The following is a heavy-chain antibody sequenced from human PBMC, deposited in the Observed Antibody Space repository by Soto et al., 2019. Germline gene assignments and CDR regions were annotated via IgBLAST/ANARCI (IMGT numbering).Heavy chain of an antibody. CDR1: GRSITSGDFY. CDR3: ATVIRATAMVYFDH. Sequence: QVQLQESGPGLVRPSQTLSLTCSVSGRSITSGDFYWSWIRQPPGKGLEWIGYIYYTGSEYYNPSPQSRFTMSVDTSKNQFSLKLTSVTAADAAVYYCATVIRATAMVYFDHWGQGLLVNVSS. CDR2: IYYTGSE. V-gene: IGHV4-30-4*01. D-gene: IGHD5-18*01. J-gene: IGHJ4*02.